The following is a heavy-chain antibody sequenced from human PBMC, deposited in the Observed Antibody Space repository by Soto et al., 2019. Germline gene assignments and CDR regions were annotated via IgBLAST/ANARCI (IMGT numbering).Heavy chain of an antibody. CDR2: IYWDDDE. CDR1: GFSLTTAGVG. J-gene: IGHJ4*02. CDR3: AHSRNLITEDAQVGDFDY. V-gene: IGHV2-5*02. D-gene: IGHD3-10*01. Sequence: QINLKESGPTLVKPTQTLTLTCSFSGFSLTTAGVGVGWVRQSPGEALEWLALIYWDDDERYSPSLKTRFTIPKTLSKNQVVLIMTNMAPVDTATYYCAHSRNLITEDAQVGDFDYWGQGTLVTVSS.